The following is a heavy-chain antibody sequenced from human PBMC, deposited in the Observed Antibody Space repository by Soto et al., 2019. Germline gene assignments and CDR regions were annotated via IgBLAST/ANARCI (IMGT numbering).Heavy chain of an antibody. V-gene: IGHV1-46*01. Sequence: QVQLVQSGAEVKKPGASVKVSCKASGYTFTSYYMHWVRQAPGQGLEWMGIINPSGGSTSYAQKFQGTVTLTQDTDTRKDYMELSSLRSKDTAVYYCARDRYCLSTSCSSGMDVWGQGTTVTVSS. D-gene: IGHD2-2*01. J-gene: IGHJ6*02. CDR3: ARDRYCLSTSCSSGMDV. CDR1: GYTFTSYY. CDR2: INPSGGST.